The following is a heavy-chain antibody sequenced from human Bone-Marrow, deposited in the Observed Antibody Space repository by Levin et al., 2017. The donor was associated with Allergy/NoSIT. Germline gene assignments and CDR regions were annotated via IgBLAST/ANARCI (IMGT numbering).Heavy chain of an antibody. CDR3: AKGDAVAGHIDY. CDR2: ISWDGGST. Sequence: GESLRLSCAASGFTFDDYTMHWVRQAPGKGLEWVSLISWDGGSTYYADSVKGRFTISRDNSKNSLYLQMNSLRTEDTALYYCAKGDAVAGHIDYWGQGTLVTVSS. D-gene: IGHD6-19*01. J-gene: IGHJ4*02. CDR1: GFTFDDYT. V-gene: IGHV3-43*01.